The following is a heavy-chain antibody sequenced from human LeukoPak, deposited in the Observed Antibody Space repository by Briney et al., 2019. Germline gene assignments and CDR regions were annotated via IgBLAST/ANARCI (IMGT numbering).Heavy chain of an antibody. CDR2: ISSSSSTI. CDR1: GFTFSSYS. V-gene: IGHV3-48*04. J-gene: IGHJ4*02. Sequence: GGSLRLSCAASGFTFSSYSMNWVRQAPGKGLEWVSYISSSSSTIYYADSVKGRFTISRDNAKNSLYLQMNSLRAEDTAVYYCATSTTVAAAYSWGQGTLVTVSS. D-gene: IGHD6-13*01. CDR3: ATSTTVAAAYS.